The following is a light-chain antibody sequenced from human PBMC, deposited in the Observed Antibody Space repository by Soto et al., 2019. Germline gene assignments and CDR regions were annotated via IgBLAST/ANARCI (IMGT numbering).Light chain of an antibody. J-gene: IGKJ1*01. Sequence: EIVLTQSPATLSLSPGERATLSCRASQSVSSYLAWYQQKPGQAPRLLIYDASQRATGIPARFSGSGSGTDFTLTISSLEPEDFAVYYCQQRSNWPPWTFGQGTKVEIK. CDR1: QSVSSY. V-gene: IGKV3-11*01. CDR2: DAS. CDR3: QQRSNWPPWT.